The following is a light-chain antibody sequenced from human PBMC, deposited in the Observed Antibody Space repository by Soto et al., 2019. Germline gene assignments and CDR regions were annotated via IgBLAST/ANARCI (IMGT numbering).Light chain of an antibody. Sequence: EIVMTQSPSTLTVYTRERATLSCRASQNVRNNFAWYQQKPGQHPRLLMYCASTRAAGVSARFSGSGSATEFTLTISSLQSEDSAVYYCQQYYNSPRTFGQGTKVDIK. CDR3: QQYYNSPRT. J-gene: IGKJ1*01. V-gene: IGKV3-15*01. CDR2: CAS. CDR1: QNVRNN.